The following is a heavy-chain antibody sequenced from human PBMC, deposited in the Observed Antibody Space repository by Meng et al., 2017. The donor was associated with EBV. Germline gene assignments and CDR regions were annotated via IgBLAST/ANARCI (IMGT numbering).Heavy chain of an antibody. Sequence: QVELVESVSAVKIPGASVKVSCTGSGDNFNNSGLMWVRQAPGQGLEWMGDITPVFGIANYAESFQGRVTISADTSTRTAYMDLSSLRSDDTAVYYCVRDLWLRIGECVWGQGTLVTVSS. V-gene: IGHV1-69*17. J-gene: IGHJ4*02. CDR3: VRDLWLRIGECV. D-gene: IGHD5-12*01. CDR1: GDNFNNSG. CDR2: ITPVFGIA.